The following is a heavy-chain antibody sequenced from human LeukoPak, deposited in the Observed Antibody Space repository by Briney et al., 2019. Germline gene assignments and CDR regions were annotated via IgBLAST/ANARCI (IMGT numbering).Heavy chain of an antibody. Sequence: SQTLSLTCTVSGVSVSDGRYYWTWIRQHPAKGLEWLGYKYYSGSAKYNPSLKSRLTISIDTAKNQFSLQLSSVTAADTATYYCATPYCSSLSCLDVFNMWGQGTRVSVSS. CDR1: GVSVSDGRYY. J-gene: IGHJ3*02. CDR3: ATPYCSSLSCLDVFNM. D-gene: IGHD2-2*01. CDR2: KYYSGSA. V-gene: IGHV4-31*03.